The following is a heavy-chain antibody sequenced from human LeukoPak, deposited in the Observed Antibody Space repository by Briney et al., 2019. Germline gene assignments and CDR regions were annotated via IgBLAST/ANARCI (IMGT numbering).Heavy chain of an antibody. V-gene: IGHV3-7*04. CDR3: ARLAAGSDYFDY. D-gene: IGHD6-13*01. J-gene: IGHJ4*02. CDR2: IKPDGREK. Sequence: TGGSLRLSCAASGFPFSRYWMSWVRQARGKGMEWVANIKPDGREKHYVDSVKGRFTFSRDNAKNSLYLQMTGLRAEDMAVYYCARLAAGSDYFDYWGQGTLVTVSS. CDR1: GFPFSRYW.